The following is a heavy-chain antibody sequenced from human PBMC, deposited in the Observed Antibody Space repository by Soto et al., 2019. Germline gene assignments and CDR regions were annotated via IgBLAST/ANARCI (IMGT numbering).Heavy chain of an antibody. CDR2: TYYRSKWYN. D-gene: IGHD1-26*01. V-gene: IGHV6-1*01. Sequence: TLSLTCAISGDSVSSNSATWDWIRQSPSRGLEWLGRTYYRSKWYNDYVVSVKSRITINPDTSKNQFSLQLNSVTPEDTAVYYCARVSGSGSYSDAFDMWGQGTMVTVSS. J-gene: IGHJ3*02. CDR3: ARVSGSGSYSDAFDM. CDR1: GDSVSSNSAT.